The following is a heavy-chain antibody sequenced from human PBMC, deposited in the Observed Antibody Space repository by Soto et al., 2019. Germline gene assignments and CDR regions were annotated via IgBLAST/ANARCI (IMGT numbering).Heavy chain of an antibody. V-gene: IGHV2-5*02. Sequence: QITLKESGPTLVKPTQTLTLTCTFSGFSLSSTRMAVSWNRQPPGKALEWLALIYWDDDKRYSPFLKSRLTITKDTSKNQVVLTMSNMDPVDTARYYCAHIVVAGLGYYFDYWGQGTLVTVSS. CDR1: GFSLSSTRMA. CDR3: AHIVVAGLGYYFDY. CDR2: IYWDDDK. J-gene: IGHJ4*02. D-gene: IGHD6-19*01.